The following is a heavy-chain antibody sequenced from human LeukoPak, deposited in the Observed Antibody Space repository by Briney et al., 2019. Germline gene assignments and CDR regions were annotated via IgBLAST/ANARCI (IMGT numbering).Heavy chain of an antibody. CDR2: ISGSGGST. CDR3: AKGLDTTISNEAVDI. V-gene: IGHV3-23*01. Sequence: GGSLRLSCAASGFTFGSYAMTWVRQAPGKGLEWVSAISGSGGSTYSADSVKGRFTISRDNSKNTLYLQMNSLRVEDTAVYYCAKGLDTTISNEAVDIWGQGTMVTVSS. J-gene: IGHJ3*02. CDR1: GFTFGSYA. D-gene: IGHD5-18*01.